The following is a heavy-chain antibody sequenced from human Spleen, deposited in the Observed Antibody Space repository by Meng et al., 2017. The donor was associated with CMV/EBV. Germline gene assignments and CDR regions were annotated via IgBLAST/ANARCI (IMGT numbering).Heavy chain of an antibody. D-gene: IGHD1-26*01. CDR2: IYYSGST. J-gene: IGHJ4*02. CDR3: ARDPLGGATDY. V-gene: IGHV4-39*07. CDR1: CGSISSSSYY. Sequence: QVSLHGTAPGTGNPSATLLLPCTASCGSISSSSYYWGWIRQPPGKGLEWIGSIYYSGSTYYNPSLKSRVTISVDTSKNQFSLKLSSVTAADTAVYYCARDPLGGATDYWGQGTLVTVSS.